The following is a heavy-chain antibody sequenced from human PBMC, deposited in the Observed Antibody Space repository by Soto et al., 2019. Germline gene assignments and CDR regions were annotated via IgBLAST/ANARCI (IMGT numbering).Heavy chain of an antibody. CDR2: IIPIFGTA. D-gene: IGHD6-6*01. V-gene: IGHV1-69*01. J-gene: IGHJ5*02. CDR1: GGTFSSYA. CDR3: ARAGPSLYSSSGNWFDP. Sequence: GASVKVSCKASGGTFSSYAISWVRQAPGQGLEWMGGIIPIFGTANYAQKFQGRVTITADESTSTAYMELSSLRSEDTAGYYCARAGPSLYSSSGNWFDPWGQGTLVTVSS.